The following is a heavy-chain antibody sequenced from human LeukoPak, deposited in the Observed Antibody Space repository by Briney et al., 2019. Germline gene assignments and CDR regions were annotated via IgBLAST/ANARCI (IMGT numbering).Heavy chain of an antibody. J-gene: IGHJ5*02. CDR3: ARYCTSTHNWFDP. D-gene: IGHD2-2*01. V-gene: IGHV4-31*03. Sequence: SQTLSLTCTVSGGSISSGCYYWSWIRQHPGKDLESLGYIYYSGSTYYNPSLKSRVTISVDTSKNQFSLKLSSVTAADTAVYYCARYCTSTHNWFDPWGQGTLVTVSS. CDR1: GGSISSGCYY. CDR2: IYYSGST.